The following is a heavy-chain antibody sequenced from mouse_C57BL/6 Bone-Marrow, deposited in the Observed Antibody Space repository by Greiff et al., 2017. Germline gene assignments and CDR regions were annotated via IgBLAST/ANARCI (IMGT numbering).Heavy chain of an antibody. J-gene: IGHJ4*01. Sequence: VQLQQSGPELVKPGASVKISCKASGYTFTDYYMNWVKQSHGKSLEWIGDINPNNGGTSYNQKFKGKATLTVDKSSSTAYMELRSLTSEDSAVYYCARGSHYVPYYAMDYWGQGTSVTVSS. D-gene: IGHD2-5*01. CDR2: INPNNGGT. V-gene: IGHV1-26*01. CDR1: GYTFTDYY. CDR3: ARGSHYVPYYAMDY.